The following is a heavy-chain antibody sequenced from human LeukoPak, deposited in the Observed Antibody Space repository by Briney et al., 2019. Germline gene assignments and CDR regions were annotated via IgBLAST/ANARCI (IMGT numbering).Heavy chain of an antibody. J-gene: IGHJ5*02. CDR3: VYGGSYYVA. V-gene: IGHV3-7*01. CDR1: GFSFTRCW. Sequence: GGSLRLSCAASGFSFTRCWMTWVRQAPGTGLELVANIKEDGSEKYYVDSVKGRFTISRDNAKNSLYLQMNSLRAEDTAVYYCVYGGSYYVAWGQGTLVTVSS. CDR2: IKEDGSEK. D-gene: IGHD1-26*01.